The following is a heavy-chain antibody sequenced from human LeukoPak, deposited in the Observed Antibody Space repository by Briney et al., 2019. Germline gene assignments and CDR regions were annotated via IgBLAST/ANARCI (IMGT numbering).Heavy chain of an antibody. CDR2: IYSGGST. D-gene: IGHD1-14*01. J-gene: IGHJ3*02. Sequence: PGGSLRLSCAASGFTVSSNYMSWVCQAPGKGLERVSSIYSGGSTYYADSVKGRFTISRDNSKNMVYLQMNSLRAEDTAVYFCARVRLDRSERNLDAFENWGQGTMVTVSS. V-gene: IGHV3-53*01. CDR3: ARVRLDRSERNLDAFEN. CDR1: GFTVSSNY.